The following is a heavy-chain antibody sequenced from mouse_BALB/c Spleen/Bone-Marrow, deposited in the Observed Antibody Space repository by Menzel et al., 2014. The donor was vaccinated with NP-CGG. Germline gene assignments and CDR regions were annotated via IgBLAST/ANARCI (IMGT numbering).Heavy chain of an antibody. Sequence: VQLQQSGAELAKPGASVKMSCKASGNTFTSYWMHWVKQRPGQGLEWIGYINPSTGYTEYNQKFKDKATLTADKSSSTAYMQLSSLTSEDSAVYYCARSRDGYDSFAYWGQGTLVTVSA. D-gene: IGHD2-2*01. V-gene: IGHV1-7*01. CDR2: INPSTGYT. CDR3: ARSRDGYDSFAY. J-gene: IGHJ3*01. CDR1: GNTFTSYW.